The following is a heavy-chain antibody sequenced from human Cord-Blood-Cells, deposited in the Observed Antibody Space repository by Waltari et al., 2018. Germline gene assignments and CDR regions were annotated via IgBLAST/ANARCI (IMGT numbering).Heavy chain of an antibody. CDR2: IIPIFGTE. Sequence: QVQLVQSGAEVKKPGSSVKVSCKASGGTFSSYAISWVRQAPGQGLEWMGGIIPIFGTENYAQKSQGRVTITADKATSTAYMELSSLGSEDTAVYYCARGGGGDHNWDDAFDIWGQGTMVTVSS. D-gene: IGHD1-20*01. V-gene: IGHV1-69*06. CDR3: ARGGGGDHNWDDAFDI. CDR1: GGTFSSYA. J-gene: IGHJ3*02.